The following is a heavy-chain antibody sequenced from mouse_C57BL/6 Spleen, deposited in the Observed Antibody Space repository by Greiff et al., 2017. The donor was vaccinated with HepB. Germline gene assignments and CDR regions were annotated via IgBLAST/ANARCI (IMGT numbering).Heavy chain of an antibody. V-gene: IGHV1-64*01. D-gene: IGHD1-1*01. CDR3: ARRAHYYGSSYGYAMDY. Sequence: VQLQQPGAELVKPGASVKLSCKASGYTFTSYWMHWVKQRPGQGLEWIGMIHPNSGSTNYNEKFKSKATLTVDKSSSTAYMQLSSLTSEDSAVYYCARRAHYYGSSYGYAMDYWGQGTSVTVSS. CDR2: IHPNSGST. CDR1: GYTFTSYW. J-gene: IGHJ4*01.